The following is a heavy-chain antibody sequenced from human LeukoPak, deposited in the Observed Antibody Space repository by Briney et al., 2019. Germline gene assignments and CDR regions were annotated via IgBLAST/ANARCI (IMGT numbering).Heavy chain of an antibody. V-gene: IGHV4-59*12. CDR2: IYYSGST. J-gene: IGHJ2*01. D-gene: IGHD7-27*01. CDR1: GGSISSYY. CDR3: ARERDLTGDPNLDL. Sequence: SETLSLTCTVSGGSISSYYWSWIRQPPGKGLEWIGYIYYSGSTNYNPSLKSRVTISVDTSKNQFSLKLSSVTAADTAVYYCARERDLTGDPNLDLWGRGTLVTVSS.